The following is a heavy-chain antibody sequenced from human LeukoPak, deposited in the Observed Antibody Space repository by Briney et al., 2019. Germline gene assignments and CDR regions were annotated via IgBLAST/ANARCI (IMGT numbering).Heavy chain of an antibody. J-gene: IGHJ4*02. CDR3: ARAPSWGGLSSGSYYFDY. D-gene: IGHD6-19*01. Sequence: ASVKVSCKASGYTLTNYDINWVRQATGQGLEWMGWMNPNSGNTGYAQKFQGRVTITRNTSISTAYMELSSLRSDDMAVYYCARAPSWGGLSSGSYYFDYWGQGTLVTVSS. V-gene: IGHV1-8*03. CDR1: GYTLTNYD. CDR2: MNPNSGNT.